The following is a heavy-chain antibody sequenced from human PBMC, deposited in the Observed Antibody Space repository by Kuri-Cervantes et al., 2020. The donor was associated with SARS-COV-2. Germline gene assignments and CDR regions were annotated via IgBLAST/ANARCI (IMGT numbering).Heavy chain of an antibody. V-gene: IGHV4-39*07. J-gene: IGHJ4*02. D-gene: IGHD2-2*01. CDR1: GGSISSSSYY. Sequence: SETLSLTCTVSGGSISSSSYYWGWIRQPPGKGLEWIGSIYYSGNTSYNPSLKSRVTISVDTSKNQFSLKLSSVTAADKAVYYCARVGIPAAPFDYWGQGTLVTVSS. CDR3: ARVGIPAAPFDY. CDR2: IYYSGNT.